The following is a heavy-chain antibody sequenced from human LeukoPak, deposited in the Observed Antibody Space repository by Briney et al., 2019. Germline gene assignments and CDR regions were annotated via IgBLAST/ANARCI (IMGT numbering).Heavy chain of an antibody. CDR2: MNPNSGNT. D-gene: IGHD3-22*01. CDR1: GYTFTTYD. Sequence: GASVKVSCKASGYTFTTYDITWVRQATGQGLEWMGWMNPNSGNTAYAQKFQGRVTITRNTSISTAYMELSSLRSEDTAVYYCAREDYCDSGSNDYWGQGTLVTVSS. J-gene: IGHJ4*02. V-gene: IGHV1-8*03. CDR3: AREDYCDSGSNDY.